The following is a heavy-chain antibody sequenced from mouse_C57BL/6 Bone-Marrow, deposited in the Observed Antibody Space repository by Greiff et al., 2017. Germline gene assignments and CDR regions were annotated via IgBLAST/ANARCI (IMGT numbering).Heavy chain of an antibody. Sequence: DVMLVESGGGLVQPGGSMKLSCVASGFTFSNYWMNWVRQSPEKGLEWVAQIRLKSDNYATHYAESVKGRFTISRDDSKSSVYLQMNNLRAEDTGIYYCKGGDYFDYWGQGTTLTVSS. V-gene: IGHV6-3*01. J-gene: IGHJ2*01. CDR3: KGGDYFDY. CDR2: IRLKSDNYAT. CDR1: GFTFSNYW.